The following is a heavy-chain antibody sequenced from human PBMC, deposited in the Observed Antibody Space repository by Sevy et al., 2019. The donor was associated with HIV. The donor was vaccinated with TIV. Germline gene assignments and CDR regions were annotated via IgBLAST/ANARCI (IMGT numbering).Heavy chain of an antibody. CDR3: ARDPGGYSGYDYDYYYGMDV. D-gene: IGHD5-12*01. V-gene: IGHV3-30-3*01. CDR1: GFTFSSYA. Sequence: GGSLRLSCAASGFTFSSYAMHWVRQAPGKGLEWVAVISYDGSNKYYADYVKGRFTISRDNSKNTLYLQRNSLRAEETAGYYCARDPGGYSGYDYDYYYGMDVWGQGTTVTVSS. J-gene: IGHJ6*02. CDR2: ISYDGSNK.